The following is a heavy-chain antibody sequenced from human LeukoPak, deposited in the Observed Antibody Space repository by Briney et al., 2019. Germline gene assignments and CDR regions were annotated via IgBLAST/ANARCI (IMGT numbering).Heavy chain of an antibody. CDR1: GYTLTELS. D-gene: IGHD2-21*02. J-gene: IGHJ4*02. Sequence: APVKVSCKVSGYTLTELSMHWVRQAPGKGLEWMGGFDPEDGETIYAQKFQGRVTMTEDTSTDTAYMGLSSLRSEDTAVYYCATTNPEGVGGDWGYWGQGTLVTVSS. CDR2: FDPEDGET. CDR3: ATTNPEGVGGDWGY. V-gene: IGHV1-24*01.